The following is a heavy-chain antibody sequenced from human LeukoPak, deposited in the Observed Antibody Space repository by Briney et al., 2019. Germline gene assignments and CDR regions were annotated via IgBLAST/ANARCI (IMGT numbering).Heavy chain of an antibody. Sequence: ASVKVSCKASGYTFTSYAMHWVRQAPGQRLEWMGWINAGNGNTKYSQKLQGRVTMTTDTSTSTAYMELRSLRSDDTAVYYCARERVYCSGGSCYYHFDYWGQGTLVTVSS. V-gene: IGHV1-3*01. CDR3: ARERVYCSGGSCYYHFDY. CDR2: INAGNGNT. J-gene: IGHJ4*02. CDR1: GYTFTSYA. D-gene: IGHD2-15*01.